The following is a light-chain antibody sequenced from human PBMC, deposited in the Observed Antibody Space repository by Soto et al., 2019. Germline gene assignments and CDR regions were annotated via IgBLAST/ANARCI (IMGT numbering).Light chain of an antibody. J-gene: IGKJ2*01. CDR1: QSISTH. CDR2: AAS. CDR3: QQYDSVPNT. Sequence: DIQMTQSPSSLSASVGDRVTITCRASQSISTHLNWYQQKPGKAPNLLIYAASSLQSGVPSRFSGSGSGTDFTLTISSLQPEDIAAYYCQQYDSVPNTFGQGTKLEI. V-gene: IGKV1-39*01.